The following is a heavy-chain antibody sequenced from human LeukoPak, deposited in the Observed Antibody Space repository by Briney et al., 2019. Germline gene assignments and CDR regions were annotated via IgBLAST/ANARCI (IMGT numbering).Heavy chain of an antibody. CDR1: GFAFSTYA. D-gene: IGHD3-16*01. V-gene: IGHV3-30-3*02. J-gene: IGHJ4*02. CDR3: VKGVSSPLYYFHY. Sequence: QPGGSLRLSCVASGFAFSTYAMHWVRQAPGKGLEWVAVISYDVSVKYYADSVKGRFTISRDNSKNTLYLQMNSLRAEDTAVYYCVKGVSSPLYYFHYWGRGTLVAVSS. CDR2: ISYDVSVK.